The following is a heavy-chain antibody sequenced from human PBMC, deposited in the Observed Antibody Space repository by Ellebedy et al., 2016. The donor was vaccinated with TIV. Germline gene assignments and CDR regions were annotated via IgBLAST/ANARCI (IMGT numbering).Heavy chain of an antibody. D-gene: IGHD4-17*01. J-gene: IGHJ2*01. CDR2: IGSIGDT. CDR1: GFTFSGYD. Sequence: GESLKISCAASGFTFSGYDMHWVRQATGKGLEWVSSIGSIGDTYYPGSVKGRFTISREDAKSSLYLQMNSLRAGDTAVYYCAREVPDGDSRGWYFDLWGRGTLVTVSS. V-gene: IGHV3-13*01. CDR3: AREVPDGDSRGWYFDL.